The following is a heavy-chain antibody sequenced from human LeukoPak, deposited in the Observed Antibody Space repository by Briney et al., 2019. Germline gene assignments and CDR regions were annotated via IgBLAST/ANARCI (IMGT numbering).Heavy chain of an antibody. D-gene: IGHD6-19*01. Sequence: SETLSLTCTVSGGSVSSGTYYWTWIRQPPGQGLEWIGYIYYGGSTNYNPSLKTQVTISVDTSKDQFSLRLTSVSAADTATYYCARVLIAVAGYDYWGQGTQVTVSS. V-gene: IGHV4-61*01. J-gene: IGHJ4*02. CDR3: ARVLIAVAGYDY. CDR1: GGSVSSGTYY. CDR2: IYYGGST.